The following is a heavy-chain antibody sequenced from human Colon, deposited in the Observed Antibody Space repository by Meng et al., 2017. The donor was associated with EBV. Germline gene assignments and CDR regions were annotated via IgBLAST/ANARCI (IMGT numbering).Heavy chain of an antibody. CDR1: GDSISGSGDY. CDR2: IYYTGST. J-gene: IGHJ4*02. V-gene: IGHV4-39*07. CDR3: ARDGPLL. Sequence: LQRQESGPGWVGPAETLSLTCSVSGDSISGSGDYWGWVRQPPGKGLEWIGNIYYTGSTYYNPSLKSRVTISVDTSKNQFSLKVTSMTAADTAVYYCARDGPLLWGPGTLVTVSS.